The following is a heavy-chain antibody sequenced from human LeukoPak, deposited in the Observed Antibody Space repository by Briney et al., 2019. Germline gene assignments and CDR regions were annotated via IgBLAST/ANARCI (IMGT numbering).Heavy chain of an antibody. D-gene: IGHD3-9*01. CDR2: IYYSGST. CDR1: GGSISSSSYY. V-gene: IGHV4-39*07. CDR3: ARDGDDILTGYSSYYFDY. J-gene: IGHJ4*02. Sequence: NPSETLSLTCTVSGGSISSSSYYWGWIRQPPGTGLEWIASIYYSGSTYYNPSLKSRVTISVDTSKNQFSLKLSSVTAADTAVYYCARDGDDILTGYSSYYFDYWGQGILVTVSA.